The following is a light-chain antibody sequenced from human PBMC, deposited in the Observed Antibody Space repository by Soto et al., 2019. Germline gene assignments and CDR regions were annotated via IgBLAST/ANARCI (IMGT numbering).Light chain of an antibody. Sequence: DIVMTQSPDSMAVSLGERATINCKSSQSVLYSSNNKNYLAWYQQKPGQPPKLLIYWASTRESGVPDRFSGSGSGTDFTLTISSMQAEDVAVYYCQQYYSTPRNFCQGTKQEIK. V-gene: IGKV4-1*01. CDR1: QSVLYSSNNKNY. J-gene: IGKJ2*02. CDR2: WAS. CDR3: QQYYSTPRN.